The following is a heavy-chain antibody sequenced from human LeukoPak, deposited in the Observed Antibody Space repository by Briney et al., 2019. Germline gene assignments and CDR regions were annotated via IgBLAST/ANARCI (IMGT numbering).Heavy chain of an antibody. J-gene: IGHJ4*02. V-gene: IGHV4-4*07. CDR1: GGSISSYY. CDR2: IHTSGST. D-gene: IGHD5-24*01. Sequence: SETLSLTCTVSGGSISSYYWSWLRQPAGEGLEWIGRIHTSGSTNYNPSLKSRVTMSVDTSKNQFSLKLSSVTAADTAVYYCARDSSRRDGYNYWGQGTLVTVSS. CDR3: ARDSSRRDGYNY.